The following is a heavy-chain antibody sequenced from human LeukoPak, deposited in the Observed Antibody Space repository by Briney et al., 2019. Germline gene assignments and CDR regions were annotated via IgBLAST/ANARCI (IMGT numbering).Heavy chain of an antibody. CDR2: LISTVHGGPA. J-gene: IGHJ4*02. D-gene: IGHD3-3*01. V-gene: IGHV3-49*03. CDR3: ARAGGYDFWIDY. CDR1: GFNFANYG. Sequence: GGSLRLSCSTFGFNFANYGVSWFRQAPGQGLEWVGFLISTVHGGPAEYAASVEGRFIISRDDSKSIAYLQMNSLKTEDTAVYYCARAGGYDFWIDYWGQGTLVTVSS.